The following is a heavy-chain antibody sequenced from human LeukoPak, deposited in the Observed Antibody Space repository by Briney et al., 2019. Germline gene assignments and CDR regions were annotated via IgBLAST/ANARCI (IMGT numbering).Heavy chain of an antibody. CDR3: AKDGSYYDFWSGYWNYFDY. D-gene: IGHD3-3*01. V-gene: IGHV1-18*01. Sequence: ASVKVSCKASGYTFTSYGISWVRQAPGQGLEWMGWISAYNGNTNYAQKLQGRVTMTTDTSTSTAYMELRSLRSDDTAVYYCAKDGSYYDFWSGYWNYFDYWGQGTLVTVSS. CDR1: GYTFTSYG. CDR2: ISAYNGNT. J-gene: IGHJ4*02.